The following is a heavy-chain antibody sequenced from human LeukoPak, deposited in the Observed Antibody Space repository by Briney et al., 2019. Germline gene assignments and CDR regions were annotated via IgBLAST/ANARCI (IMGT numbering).Heavy chain of an antibody. Sequence: SETLSLTCTVSGGSISSYYWSWIRQTPGKGLEWIGDIYYSGSTNYNPSLKSRVTISVDTSKNQFSLKLSSVTAADTAVYYCARHVYDILTEDAFDIWGQGTMVTVSS. CDR3: ARHVYDILTEDAFDI. CDR1: GGSISSYY. J-gene: IGHJ3*02. D-gene: IGHD3-9*01. CDR2: IYYSGST. V-gene: IGHV4-59*08.